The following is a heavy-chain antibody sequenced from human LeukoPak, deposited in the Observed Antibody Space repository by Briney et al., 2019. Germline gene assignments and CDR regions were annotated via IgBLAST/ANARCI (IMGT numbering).Heavy chain of an antibody. CDR3: ASTTYDSSGYHFDY. Sequence: SETLFLTCTVSGYSISSGYYWGWIRQPPGKGLEWIGSIYHSGSTNYNPSLKSRVTISVDKSKNQFSLKLSSVTAADTAVYYCASTTYDSSGYHFDYWGQGTLVTVSS. CDR2: IYHSGST. V-gene: IGHV4-38-2*02. D-gene: IGHD3-22*01. CDR1: GYSISSGYY. J-gene: IGHJ4*02.